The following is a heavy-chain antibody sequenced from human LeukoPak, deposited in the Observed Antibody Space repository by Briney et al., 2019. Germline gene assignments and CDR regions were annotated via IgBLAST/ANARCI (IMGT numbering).Heavy chain of an antibody. CDR3: ARGILTGYSLDDY. CDR2: IYYSGST. CDR1: GGSISSYY. J-gene: IGHJ4*02. Sequence: PSETLSLTCTVSGGSISSYYWSWIRQPPGKGLEWIGYIYYSGSTNYNPSLKSRVTMSVDTSKNQFSLKLSSVTAADTAVYYCARGILTGYSLDDYWGQGTLVTVSS. V-gene: IGHV4-59*01. D-gene: IGHD3-9*01.